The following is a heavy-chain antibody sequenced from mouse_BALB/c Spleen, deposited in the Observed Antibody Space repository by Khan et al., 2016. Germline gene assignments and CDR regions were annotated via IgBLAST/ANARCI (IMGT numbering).Heavy chain of an antibody. D-gene: IGHD2-13*01. CDR2: IRNKANGYTT. CDR1: GFTFTDYY. J-gene: IGHJ3*01. CDR3: ARAPDGDWAWFAY. Sequence: LVASGGGLVQPGGSLRLSCATSGFTFTDYYMSWVRQPPGKALEWLGFIRNKANGYTTEYSASVKGRFTISRDNSQSILYIQMNTLRDEDSASYYWARAPDGDWAWFAYWAQGTLVTVSA. V-gene: IGHV7-3*02.